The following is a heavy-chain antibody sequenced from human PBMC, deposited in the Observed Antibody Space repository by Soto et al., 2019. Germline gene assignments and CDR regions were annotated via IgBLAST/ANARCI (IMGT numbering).Heavy chain of an antibody. V-gene: IGHV3-33*01. D-gene: IGHD5-18*01. Sequence: PGGSLRLSCAASGFTFSSYGMHWVRQAPGKGLEWVAVIWYDGSNKYYADSVKGRFTISRDNSKNTLYLQMNSLRAEDTAVYYCARELDYGYFSYYYGMDVWGQGTTVTVSS. CDR3: ARELDYGYFSYYYGMDV. CDR1: GFTFSSYG. J-gene: IGHJ6*02. CDR2: IWYDGSNK.